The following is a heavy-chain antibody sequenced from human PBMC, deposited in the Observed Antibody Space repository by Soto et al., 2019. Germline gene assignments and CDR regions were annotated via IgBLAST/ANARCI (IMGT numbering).Heavy chain of an antibody. J-gene: IGHJ6*02. Sequence: GGSLRLSCAASGFTFSIYAMSWVRQAPGKGLEWVSAISGSGGSTYYADSVKGRFTISRDNSKNTLYLQMNSLRAEDTAVYYCAKGTGYSSSWSSYYYYYGMDVWGQGTTVTVSS. D-gene: IGHD6-13*01. V-gene: IGHV3-23*01. CDR1: GFTFSIYA. CDR3: AKGTGYSSSWSSYYYYYGMDV. CDR2: ISGSGGST.